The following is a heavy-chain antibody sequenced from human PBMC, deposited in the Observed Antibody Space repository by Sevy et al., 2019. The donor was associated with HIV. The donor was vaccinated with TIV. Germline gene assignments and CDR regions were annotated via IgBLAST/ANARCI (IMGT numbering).Heavy chain of an antibody. CDR1: GFTFNKFA. Sequence: GESLKISCAASGFTFNKFAMSWVRQAPGKGLEWVSAISRKSLGTYYAGPVKGRFSISRDDFKNMLYLQMSSLRGDDTAVYYCAKEGNNSPDKFDSWGQGTLVTVSS. D-gene: IGHD1-1*01. CDR3: AKEGNNSPDKFDS. J-gene: IGHJ4*02. CDR2: ISRKSLGT. V-gene: IGHV3-23*01.